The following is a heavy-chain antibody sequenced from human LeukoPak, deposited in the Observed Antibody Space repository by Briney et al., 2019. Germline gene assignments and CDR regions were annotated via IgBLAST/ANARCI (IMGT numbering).Heavy chain of an antibody. CDR2: IFPILGIA. V-gene: IGHV1-69*04. D-gene: IGHD1-1*01. CDR1: GGTSSSYA. Sequence: ASVKVSCKASGGTSSSYAISWVRQAPGQGLEWMGRIFPILGIANYAQKFQGRVTITADKSTSTAYMELSSLRSEDTAVYYCARGSSHLEMRYHYWGQGTLVTVSS. J-gene: IGHJ4*02. CDR3: ARGSSHLEMRYHY.